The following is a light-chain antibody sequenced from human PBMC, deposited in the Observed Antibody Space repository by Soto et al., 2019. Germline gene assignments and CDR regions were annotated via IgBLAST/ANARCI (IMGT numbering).Light chain of an antibody. J-gene: IGKJ2*01. CDR1: QSVSSSY. CDR3: QQYGRSPYT. CDR2: GAS. Sequence: EIVLTQSPGTLSLSPGERATLSCRASQSVSSSYLAWYQQNPGQAPRLLIYGASSRATGIPDRFSGSGSGTDFTLSISRLEPEDFEVYYCQQYGRSPYTFGQGTKLEIK. V-gene: IGKV3-20*01.